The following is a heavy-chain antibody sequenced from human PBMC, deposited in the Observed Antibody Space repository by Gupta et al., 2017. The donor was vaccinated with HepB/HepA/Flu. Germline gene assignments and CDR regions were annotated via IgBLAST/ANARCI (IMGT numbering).Heavy chain of an antibody. CDR1: GYTFINYA. V-gene: IGHV1-18*01. CDR2: ISANNGNT. CDR3: ARDRLGYCTSSSCQAFDI. D-gene: IGHD2-2*01. J-gene: IGHJ3*02. Sequence: QVQLVQSGTDVKKPGASVKVSCKASGYTFINYAINWVRQAPGQGLEWMGWISANNGNTHYAQKFQGRLTMTTETSTSTAYMELRNLRSDDTAVYYCARDRLGYCTSSSCQAFDIWGQGTMVTVSS.